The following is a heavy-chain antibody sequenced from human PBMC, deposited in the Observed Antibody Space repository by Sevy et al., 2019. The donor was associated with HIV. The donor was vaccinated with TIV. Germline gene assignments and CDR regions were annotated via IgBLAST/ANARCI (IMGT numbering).Heavy chain of an antibody. D-gene: IGHD3-22*01. V-gene: IGHV1-24*01. CDR3: ATTKDYYDSSGSPFDS. CDR1: GYTLSQIS. CDR2: FDPEDGET. J-gene: IGHJ4*02. Sequence: ASVKVSCKVSGYTLSQISMHWERQAPGTGLEWMGSFDPEDGETIYAQKFQARVTMTEDTSTDTAYMELSSLRSDDTAVYYCATTKDYYDSSGSPFDSWGQGTLVTVSS.